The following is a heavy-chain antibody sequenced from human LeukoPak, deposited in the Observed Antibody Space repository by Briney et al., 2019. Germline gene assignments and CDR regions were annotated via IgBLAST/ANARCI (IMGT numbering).Heavy chain of an antibody. Sequence: GGSLRLSCIASGFTFNDFAMHWVRQAPGKGLEWVAVISHDGKTKYEADSVKGRFTISRDNSKSTLYLQINSLRAEDTAVYYCAKDQPTAYFDYWGQGSLVTVSS. J-gene: IGHJ4*02. D-gene: IGHD2-2*01. V-gene: IGHV3-30*04. CDR2: ISHDGKTK. CDR1: GFTFNDFA. CDR3: AKDQPTAYFDY.